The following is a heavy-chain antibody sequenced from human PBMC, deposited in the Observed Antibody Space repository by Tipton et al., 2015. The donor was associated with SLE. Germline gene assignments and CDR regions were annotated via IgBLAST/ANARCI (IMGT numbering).Heavy chain of an antibody. J-gene: IGHJ4*02. CDR3: ARDRDGFNSWGFDS. V-gene: IGHV3-9*01. D-gene: IGHD5-24*01. CDR1: GITLDDYA. Sequence: SLRLSCAASGITLDDYAMHWVRQAPGKGLEWVSGLSADSVSKGYADSVKGRFTITRDNSKNTVFLQMNSLRAEDTAVYYCARDRDGFNSWGFDSWGQGTLVTVSS. CDR2: LSADSVSK.